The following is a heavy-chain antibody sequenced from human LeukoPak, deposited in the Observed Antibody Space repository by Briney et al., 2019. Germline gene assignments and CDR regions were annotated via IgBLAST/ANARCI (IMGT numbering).Heavy chain of an antibody. J-gene: IGHJ4*02. V-gene: IGHV1-69*05. CDR1: GGTFSSYA. Sequence: GSSVKVSCKASGGTFSSYAISWVRQAPGQGLEWMGGIIPIFGTANYAQKFQGRVTITTDESTSTAYMELSSLKSEDTAVYYCASSLYVWGSYRYLNDYWGQGTLVTVSS. CDR2: IIPIFGTA. D-gene: IGHD3-16*02. CDR3: ASSLYVWGSYRYLNDY.